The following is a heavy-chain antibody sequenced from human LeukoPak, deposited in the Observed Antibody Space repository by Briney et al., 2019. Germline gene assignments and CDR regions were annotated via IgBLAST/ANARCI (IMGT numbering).Heavy chain of an antibody. J-gene: IGHJ3*02. Sequence: PGGSVRLSCAAWGFTFSETWMNCVRRVPGKGLEWVGNIEPDGSESYCLDSVEGRFTIYRDNVKNSLYLQMNSLRAEDTAIYYCARPGVAGGAFDIWGQGTVVTVSS. V-gene: IGHV3-7*01. D-gene: IGHD1-26*01. CDR1: GFTFSETW. CDR3: ARPGVAGGAFDI. CDR2: IEPDGSES.